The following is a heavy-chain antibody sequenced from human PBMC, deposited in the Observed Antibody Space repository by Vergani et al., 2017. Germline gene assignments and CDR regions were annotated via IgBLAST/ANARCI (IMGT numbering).Heavy chain of an antibody. Sequence: VQLVETGGGVVQPGGSLRLSCSASGFTFIIYCLSCVPQPPGKGLEWLATIRQDGHDTYFVHSVKGRFTISSDNAKNSLYLQMNSLRAEDTAVYYCARDVAAGGFLAYWGQGTLVTVSS. CDR1: GFTFIIYC. V-gene: IGHV3-7*01. CDR3: ARDVAAGGFLAY. CDR2: IRQDGHDT. D-gene: IGHD2-8*02. J-gene: IGHJ4*02.